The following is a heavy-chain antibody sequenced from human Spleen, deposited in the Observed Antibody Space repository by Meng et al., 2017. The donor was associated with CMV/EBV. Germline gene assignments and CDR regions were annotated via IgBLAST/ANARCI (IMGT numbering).Heavy chain of an antibody. CDR1: GCAISSGGYH. V-gene: IGHV4-30-4*08. CDR2: INFSGSA. Sequence: LRGPRPVLVTPSLTLSSTFHGPGCAISSGGYHWSWIRQTPGKGLEWVGYINFSGSAYYNPTFKSRVTISVDTSKNQSSRKVRSVTAADTAVYYCATSYEIGTGNDYWGQGTLVTVSS. D-gene: IGHD3-9*01. J-gene: IGHJ4*02. CDR3: ATSYEIGTGNDY.